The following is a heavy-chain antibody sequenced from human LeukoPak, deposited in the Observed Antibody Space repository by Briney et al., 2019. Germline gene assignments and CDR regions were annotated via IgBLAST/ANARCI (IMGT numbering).Heavy chain of an antibody. CDR2: VSYDGANK. Sequence: GGSLRLSCAASGFTFSNYAMHWVRQAPGKGLEWVAVVSYDGANKYYADSVKGRFTISRDNSKNTLSLQVNSLRAEDSAVFYCARDEGGGYCSGGSCLLYGMDVWGQGTTVTVSS. V-gene: IGHV3-30*04. CDR3: ARDEGGGYCSGGSCLLYGMDV. J-gene: IGHJ6*02. CDR1: GFTFSNYA. D-gene: IGHD2-15*01.